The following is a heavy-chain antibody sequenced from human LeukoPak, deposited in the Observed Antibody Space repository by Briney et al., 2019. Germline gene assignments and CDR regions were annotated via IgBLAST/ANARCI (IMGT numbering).Heavy chain of an antibody. CDR2: IYPGDSDT. CDR3: ARPLDAVAGTSSDY. V-gene: IGHV5-51*01. D-gene: IGHD6-19*01. Sequence: GESLKISCKGSGYSFTTYWIGWVRQMPGKGLEWMGVIYPGDSDTRYSPSFQGQVTISADESISTAYLQWSSLKASDTAMYYCARPLDAVAGTSSDYWGQGTLVTVSS. CDR1: GYSFTTYW. J-gene: IGHJ4*02.